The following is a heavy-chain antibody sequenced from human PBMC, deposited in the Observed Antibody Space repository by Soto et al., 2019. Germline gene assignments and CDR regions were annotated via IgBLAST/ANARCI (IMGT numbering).Heavy chain of an antibody. CDR1: GFSLRTTGMR. CDR3: ESMDNGGNEYFDF. Sequence: SGPTLVNPAQTLTLTCTFSGFSLRTTGMRVSWIRQPPGKALEWLARIDWDDDKFYSTSLKTRLTISKDTSKNQVVLTMTNVDPLDTATYYCESMDNGGNEYFDFWGQGTLVTVSS. CDR2: IDWDDDK. V-gene: IGHV2-70*04. J-gene: IGHJ4*02. D-gene: IGHD4-17*01.